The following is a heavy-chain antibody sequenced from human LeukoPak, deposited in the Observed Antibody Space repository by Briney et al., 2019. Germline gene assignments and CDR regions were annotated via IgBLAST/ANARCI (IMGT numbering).Heavy chain of an antibody. J-gene: IGHJ5*02. Sequence: SVKVSCKASGGTFSSYAISWVRQAPGQGLEWMGGIIPIFGTANYAQKFQGRVTITTDESTSTAYMELSSLRSDDTAVYYCARGGSLWFENNWFDPWGQGTLVTVSS. V-gene: IGHV1-69*05. CDR3: ARGGSLWFENNWFDP. D-gene: IGHD3-10*01. CDR1: GGTFSSYA. CDR2: IIPIFGTA.